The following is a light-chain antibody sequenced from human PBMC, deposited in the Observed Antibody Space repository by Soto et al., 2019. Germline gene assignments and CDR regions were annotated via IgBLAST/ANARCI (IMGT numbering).Light chain of an antibody. CDR1: KNDIGVYDF. V-gene: IGLV2-8*01. J-gene: IGLJ1*01. CDR3: KSYAGSNTYV. Sequence: QSVLTQPPSASGSPGQSVTISCTGTKNDIGVYDFVSWYQHHPGKAPRLIIYEVVQRPSGVPDRFSGSKSGNTASLTVSGLQAADEGDYFCKSYAGSNTYVFGSGTKVTLL. CDR2: EVV.